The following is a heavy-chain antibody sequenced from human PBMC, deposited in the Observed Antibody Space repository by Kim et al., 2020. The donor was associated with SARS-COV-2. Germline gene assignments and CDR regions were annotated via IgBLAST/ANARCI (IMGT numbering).Heavy chain of an antibody. Sequence: ADSMKGRFTSSRDNSKNTLYLQMNSLRAEDTAVYYCAKDQSSFGEGWFDPWGQGTLVTVSS. J-gene: IGHJ5*02. V-gene: IGHV3-23*01. D-gene: IGHD6-13*01. CDR3: AKDQSSFGEGWFDP.